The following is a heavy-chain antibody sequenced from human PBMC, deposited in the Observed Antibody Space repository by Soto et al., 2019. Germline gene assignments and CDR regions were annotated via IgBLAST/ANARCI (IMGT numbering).Heavy chain of an antibody. CDR2: ITGSGGTS. Sequence: EVQLLESGGGLVQPGGSLRLSCAASGFTFSNYAMSWVRQAPGKGLEWVSTITGSGGTSYYGDSVKGRFTISRDNSKNTLYLRMNSLRAEDTAVYYCARGFPLQWLGQNDAFDIWGQGTMVTVSS. CDR1: GFTFSNYA. V-gene: IGHV3-23*01. CDR3: ARGFPLQWLGQNDAFDI. J-gene: IGHJ3*02. D-gene: IGHD6-19*01.